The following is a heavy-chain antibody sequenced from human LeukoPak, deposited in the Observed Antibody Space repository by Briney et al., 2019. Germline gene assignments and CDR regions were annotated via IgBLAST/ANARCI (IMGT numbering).Heavy chain of an antibody. CDR1: GFTFSSYG. CDR2: ISYDGSNK. Sequence: GGSLRLSCAASGFTFSSYGMHWVRQAPGKGLEWVAVISYDGSNKYYADSVKGRFTISRDNSKNTLYLQMNSLRAEDTAVYYCARGNTTVTIGDYWGQGTLVTVSS. CDR3: ARGNTTVTIGDY. J-gene: IGHJ4*02. D-gene: IGHD4-17*01. V-gene: IGHV3-30*03.